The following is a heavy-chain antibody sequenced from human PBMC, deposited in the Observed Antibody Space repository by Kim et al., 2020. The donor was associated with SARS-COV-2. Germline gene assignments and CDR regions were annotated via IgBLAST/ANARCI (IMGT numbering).Heavy chain of an antibody. CDR2: IPQDGSNK. D-gene: IGHD5-18*01. J-gene: IGHJ4*02. V-gene: IGHV3-7*01. CDR1: TFSGYW. Sequence: TFSGYWMTSVRRDPRKGREWVAKIPQDGSNKYYVDSVKGRFPISRDNAKNSLYLQMNSLRAEDTAVYYCARDRGYSDDSQGEFDYWGQGTLAT. CDR3: ARDRGYSDDSQGEFDY.